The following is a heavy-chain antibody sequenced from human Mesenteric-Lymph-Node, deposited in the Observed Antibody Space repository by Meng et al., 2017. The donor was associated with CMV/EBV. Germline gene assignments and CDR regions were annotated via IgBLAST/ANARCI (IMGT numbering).Heavy chain of an antibody. CDR2: IKSKTDGGTT. Sequence: GRSLRLSCAASGSTFSSYTMNWVRQAPGKGLEWVGRIKSKTDGGTTDYAAPVKGRFTISRDDSKNTLYLQMNSLKTEDTAVYYCTTDHDVLPSDYWGQGTLVTVSS. CDR3: TTDHDVLPSDY. J-gene: IGHJ4*02. CDR1: GSTFSSYT. V-gene: IGHV3-15*01. D-gene: IGHD3-16*01.